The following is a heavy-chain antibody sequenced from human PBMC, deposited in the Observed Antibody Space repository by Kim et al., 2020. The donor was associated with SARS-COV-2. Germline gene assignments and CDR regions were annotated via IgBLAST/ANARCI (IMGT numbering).Heavy chain of an antibody. Sequence: STPSPKSRVTIPVDPSKNQCTLELSSVTAADTALYYCARTSGSGSRYFDYWGQGALVTVSS. D-gene: IGHD3-10*01. CDR3: ARTSGSGSRYFDY. V-gene: IGHV4-59*01. J-gene: IGHJ4*02.